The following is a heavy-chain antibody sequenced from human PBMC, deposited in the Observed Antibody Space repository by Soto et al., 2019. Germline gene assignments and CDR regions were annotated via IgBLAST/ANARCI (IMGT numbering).Heavy chain of an antibody. CDR2: IYHSWST. D-gene: IGHD2-21*02. V-gene: IGHV4-30-2*01. J-gene: IGHJ5*02. Sequence: QLQLQESGSGLVKPSQTLSLTCAVSGGSISSGGYSWSWIRQPPGKGLEWIGYIYHSWSTYYNPSLKSRVTISVDRSKNQFSLKLSSVTAADTAVYYCARGRDSCGGDCLNWFDPWGQGTLVTVSS. CDR3: ARGRDSCGGDCLNWFDP. CDR1: GGSISSGGYS.